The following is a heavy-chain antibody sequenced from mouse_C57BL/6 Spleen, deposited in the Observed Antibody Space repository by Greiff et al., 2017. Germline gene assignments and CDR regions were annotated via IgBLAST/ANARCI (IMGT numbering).Heavy chain of an antibody. CDR1: GYTFTSYW. D-gene: IGHD1-1*01. CDR2: IYPGSGST. CDR3: ARNYGTHFDY. V-gene: IGHV1-55*01. J-gene: IGHJ2*01. Sequence: QVQLQQSGAELVKPGASVKMSCKASGYTFTSYWITWVKQRPGQGLEWIGDIYPGSGSTNYNEKLKSKATLTVDTSSSTAYMQPSSLTSEDSAVYYCARNYGTHFDYWGQGTTLTVSS.